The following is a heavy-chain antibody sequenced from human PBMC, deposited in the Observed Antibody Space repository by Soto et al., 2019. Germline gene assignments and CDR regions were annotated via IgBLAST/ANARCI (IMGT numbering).Heavy chain of an antibody. V-gene: IGHV1-69*06. Sequence: GASVKVSCKASGGTFSSYAISWVRQAPGQGLEWMGGIIPIFGTANYAQKFQGRVTITADKSTSTAYMELSSLRSEDTAVYYCARGRGYYGAEYFQHWGQGTLVTVSS. CDR3: ARGRGYYGAEYFQH. D-gene: IGHD3-3*01. CDR1: GGTFSSYA. CDR2: IIPIFGTA. J-gene: IGHJ1*01.